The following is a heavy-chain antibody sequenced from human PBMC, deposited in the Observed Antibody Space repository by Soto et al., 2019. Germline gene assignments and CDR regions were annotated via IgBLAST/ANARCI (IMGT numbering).Heavy chain of an antibody. Sequence: SETLSLTCTLSGGSISSSNYLWGWIREPPGKGLEWIGIIYYSGSTYYNSSLKSRVTISVDTSRNQFSLKLTSVTAADTAFYYCATLPHYADPKAGFWGQGTLVTVSS. CDR2: IYYSGST. D-gene: IGHD4-17*01. CDR1: GGSISSSNYL. V-gene: IGHV4-39*01. CDR3: ATLPHYADPKAGF. J-gene: IGHJ4*02.